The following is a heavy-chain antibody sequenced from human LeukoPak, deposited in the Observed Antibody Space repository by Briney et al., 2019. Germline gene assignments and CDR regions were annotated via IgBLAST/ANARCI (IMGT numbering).Heavy chain of an antibody. V-gene: IGHV3-23*01. Sequence: GGSLRLSCAASGFTVSSNYMSWVRQAPGKGLEWVSAISGSGGSTYYADSVKGRFTISRDNSKNTLYLQMNSLRAEDTAVYYCAKSHSYYYDSSGYYFDYWGQGTLVTVSS. J-gene: IGHJ4*02. CDR1: GFTVSSNY. CDR3: AKSHSYYYDSSGYYFDY. CDR2: ISGSGGST. D-gene: IGHD3-22*01.